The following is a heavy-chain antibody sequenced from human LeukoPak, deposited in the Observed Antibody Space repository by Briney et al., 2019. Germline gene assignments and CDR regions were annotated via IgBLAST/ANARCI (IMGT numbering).Heavy chain of an antibody. Sequence: GGSLRLSCAASGFTFSSYAMSWVRQAPGKGLEWVANIKQDGSEEYYVDSVKGRFTISRDNAKNSLYPQMNSLRAEDTAVYYCARDPGLSYCGGDCDYYYGMDVWGQGTTVTVSS. J-gene: IGHJ6*02. CDR3: ARDPGLSYCGGDCDYYYGMDV. CDR1: GFTFSSYA. D-gene: IGHD2-21*02. V-gene: IGHV3-7*01. CDR2: IKQDGSEE.